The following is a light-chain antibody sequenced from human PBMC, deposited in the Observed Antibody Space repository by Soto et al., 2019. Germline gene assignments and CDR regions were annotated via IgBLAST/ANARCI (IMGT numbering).Light chain of an antibody. CDR1: SSNIGTNG. Sequence: QSVLTQPPSASGTPGQRVTISCSGSSSNIGTNGVNWYQHLPGTAPKLLIYHNNQRPSGVPDRFPGSKSGTSASLAISGLQSEDEADYYCAAWDTSLNVDWVFGGGTKLTVL. V-gene: IGLV1-44*01. CDR3: AAWDTSLNVDWV. CDR2: HNN. J-gene: IGLJ3*02.